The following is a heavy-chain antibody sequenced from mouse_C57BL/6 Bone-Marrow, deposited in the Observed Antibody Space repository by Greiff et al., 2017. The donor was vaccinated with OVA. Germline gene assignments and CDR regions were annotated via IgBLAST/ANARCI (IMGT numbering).Heavy chain of an antibody. D-gene: IGHD1-1*01. J-gene: IGHJ4*01. Sequence: VQLQQSGAELVKPGASVKMSCKASGYTFTSYWITWVKQRPGQGLEWIGDIYPGSGSTNYNEKFKSKATLTVDTSSSTAYMQLISLTSEDSAVYYCARVLYYYGSSYAMDYWGQGTSVTVSS. CDR2: IYPGSGST. CDR3: ARVLYYYGSSYAMDY. CDR1: GYTFTSYW. V-gene: IGHV1-55*01.